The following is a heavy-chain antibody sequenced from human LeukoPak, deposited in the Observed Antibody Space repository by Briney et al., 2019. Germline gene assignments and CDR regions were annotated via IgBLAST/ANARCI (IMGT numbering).Heavy chain of an antibody. CDR1: GYTFTGYY. J-gene: IGHJ4*02. D-gene: IGHD4-11*01. V-gene: IGHV1-2*02. Sequence: GASAKVSCRASGYTFTGYYMHWVRQAPGQGLEWMGWINPNSGGTNYAQKFQGRVTMTRDTSISTAYMELSRLRSDDTAVYYCAREGYYSNYKNYYFDYWGQGTLVTVSS. CDR2: INPNSGGT. CDR3: AREGYYSNYKNYYFDY.